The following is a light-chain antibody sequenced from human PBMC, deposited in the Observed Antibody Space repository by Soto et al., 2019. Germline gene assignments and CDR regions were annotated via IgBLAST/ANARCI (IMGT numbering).Light chain of an antibody. Sequence: QSVLTQPRSLSGSPGQSVTISCTGTSSDVGGYNYVSWYQLHPGKAPKLIIYEVNNRPSGLSNRFSGSKSGNTASLTISGLQADDEGDYYCSSYTSDTSPYVFGTGTKVTVL. CDR2: EVN. CDR3: SSYTSDTSPYV. V-gene: IGLV2-14*01. CDR1: SSDVGGYNY. J-gene: IGLJ1*01.